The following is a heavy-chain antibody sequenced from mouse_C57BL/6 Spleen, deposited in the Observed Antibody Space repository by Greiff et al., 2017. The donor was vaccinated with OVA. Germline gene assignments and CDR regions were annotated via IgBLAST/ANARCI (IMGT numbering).Heavy chain of an antibody. Sequence: VQLQQPGAELVKPGASVKMSCKASGYTFTSYWITWVKQRPGQGLEWIGDIYPGSGSTNYNEKFKSKATLTVDTSSSTAYMQLSSLTSEDSAVYYCRASYDYDDYAMDYWGQGTSVTVSS. V-gene: IGHV1-55*01. CDR2: IYPGSGST. CDR1: GYTFTSYW. CDR3: RASYDYDDYAMDY. D-gene: IGHD2-4*01. J-gene: IGHJ4*01.